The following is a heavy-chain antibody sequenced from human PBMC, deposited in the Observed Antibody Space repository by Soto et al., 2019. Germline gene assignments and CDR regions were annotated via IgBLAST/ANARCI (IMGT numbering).Heavy chain of an antibody. J-gene: IGHJ6*02. CDR3: GREDTPGLVDV. V-gene: IGHV1-69*12. D-gene: IGHD5-18*01. Sequence: QVQLVQSGAAVKKPGSSVKVSCKASGGTFSSYAISWVRQAPGQGLEWMGGIIPIFGTANYAQKFQGRVTITADESTSTAYMELSSLRSDDTAVYYCGREDTPGLVDVWGQGATVTVSS. CDR1: GGTFSSYA. CDR2: IIPIFGTA.